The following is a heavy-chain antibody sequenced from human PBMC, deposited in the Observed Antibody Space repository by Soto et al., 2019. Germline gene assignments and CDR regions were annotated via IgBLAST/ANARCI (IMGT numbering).Heavy chain of an antibody. Sequence: QVQLQESGPGLVKPSETLSLTCTVSGGSISSYYWSWIRQPPGKGLEWIGYIYYSGSTNYNPSLTGXVXITXDTSKHQFSLKLSSVTAADTAVDYCARVWGGAFDIWGQGTMVTVSS. V-gene: IGHV4-59*01. J-gene: IGHJ3*02. D-gene: IGHD3-10*01. CDR3: ARVWGGAFDI. CDR1: GGSISSYY. CDR2: IYYSGST.